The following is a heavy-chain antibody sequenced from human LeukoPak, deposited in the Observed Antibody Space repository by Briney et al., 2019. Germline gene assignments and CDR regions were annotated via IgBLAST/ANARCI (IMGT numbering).Heavy chain of an antibody. CDR3: AKDRPDNWNELDP. J-gene: IGHJ5*02. D-gene: IGHD1-20*01. V-gene: IGHV3-30*18. CDR1: GFTFSSYG. Sequence: GGSLRLSCAASGFTFSSYGMHWVRQAPGKGLEWVAVISYDGSNKYYADSVKGRFTISRDNSKNTLYLQMNSLRAEDTAVYYCAKDRPDNWNELDPWGQGTLVTVSS. CDR2: ISYDGSNK.